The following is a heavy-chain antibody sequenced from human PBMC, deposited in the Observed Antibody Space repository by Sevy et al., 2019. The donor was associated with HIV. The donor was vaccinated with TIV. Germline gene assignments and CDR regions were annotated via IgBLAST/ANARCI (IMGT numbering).Heavy chain of an antibody. Sequence: ASVKVSCKASGYTFTGYYMHWVRQASGQGLEWMGWINPNSGGTNYAQKFQGRVTMTRDTSISTAYMELSRLRSDDTAVYYCARFSRGYSYGYGYWGQGTLVTVSS. J-gene: IGHJ4*02. CDR1: GYTFTGYY. V-gene: IGHV1-2*02. CDR3: ARFSRGYSYGYGY. CDR2: INPNSGGT. D-gene: IGHD5-18*01.